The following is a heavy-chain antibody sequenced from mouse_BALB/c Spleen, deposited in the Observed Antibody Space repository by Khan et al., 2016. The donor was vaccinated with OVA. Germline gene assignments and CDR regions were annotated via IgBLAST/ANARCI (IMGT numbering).Heavy chain of an antibody. D-gene: IGHD2-13*01. V-gene: IGHV1-69*02. CDR1: GYTFTNYW. CDR2: IYPSDSYT. J-gene: IGHJ2*01. Sequence: QVQLQQPGAELVRPGASVNLSCKASGYTFTNYWINWVKQRPGQGLEWIGNIYPSDSYTNYNQKFREKATLTVDKSSSTAYMQLSSPTAEDSAVYYCTRGDPGNFDYWGQGTTLTVSS. CDR3: TRGDPGNFDY.